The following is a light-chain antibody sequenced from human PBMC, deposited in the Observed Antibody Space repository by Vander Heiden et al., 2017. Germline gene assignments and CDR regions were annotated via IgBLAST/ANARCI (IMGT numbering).Light chain of an antibody. CDR2: EGS. CDR1: SSDVGRFGR. J-gene: IGLJ2*01. V-gene: IGLV2-23*01. Sequence: LTQPTPRAGTPGTSITIACSGTSSDVGRFGRVSWYQQHPGKAPKVIIFEGSKRPSGVSNRFSGSTSGSTASLTISGLQAEDEADYHCSSYTPRTTVAFGGGTKVTVL. CDR3: SSYTPRTTVA.